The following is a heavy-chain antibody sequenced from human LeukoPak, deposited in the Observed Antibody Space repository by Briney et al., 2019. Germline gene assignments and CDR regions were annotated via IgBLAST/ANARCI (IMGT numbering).Heavy chain of an antibody. V-gene: IGHV4-34*01. Sequence: SETLSLTCAVYGGSFSGYYWSWIRQPPGKGLEWIGEINHSGSTNYNPSLKSRVTISVDTSKNQFSLKLSSVTAADAAVYYCARATKRLLTARPRVHYFDYWGQGTLVTVSS. J-gene: IGHJ4*02. CDR1: GGSFSGYY. CDR3: ARATKRLLTARPRVHYFDY. D-gene: IGHD6-6*01. CDR2: INHSGST.